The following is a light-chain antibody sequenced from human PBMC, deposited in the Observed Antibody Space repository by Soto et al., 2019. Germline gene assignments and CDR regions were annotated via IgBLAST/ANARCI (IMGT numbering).Light chain of an antibody. CDR3: QLYGSSPLT. Sequence: EIVLTQSPGTLSLSPRDRATLSCRASQSVTTTYLGWYQQKPGQAPRLLIYGASSRATGIPDRFSGSGSGTDFTLTISRLEPEDFAVYYCQLYGSSPLTFGGGTKVDIK. CDR1: QSVTTTY. J-gene: IGKJ4*01. V-gene: IGKV3-20*01. CDR2: GAS.